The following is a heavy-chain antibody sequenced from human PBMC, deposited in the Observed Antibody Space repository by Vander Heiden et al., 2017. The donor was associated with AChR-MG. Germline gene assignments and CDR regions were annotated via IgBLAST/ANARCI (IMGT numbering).Heavy chain of an antibody. V-gene: IGHV3-30*18. CDR1: GVTFSSYG. CDR3: AKDQWESYYYMDV. D-gene: IGHD1-26*01. CDR2: ISYHGSNK. J-gene: IGHJ6*03. Sequence: QVQLVESGGGVVQPGRYLRPSCAASGVTFSSYGMHWVRQAPGKGLEWVAVISYHGSNKYYADSVKGRFTISRDNSKNTLYLQMNSLRAEDTAVYYCAKDQWESYYYMDVWGKGTTVTVSS.